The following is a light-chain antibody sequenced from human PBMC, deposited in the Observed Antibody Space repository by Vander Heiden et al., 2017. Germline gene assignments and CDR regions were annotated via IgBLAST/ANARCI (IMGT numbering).Light chain of an antibody. CDR1: ERVLYSSNNKNY. J-gene: IGKJ2*01. CDR2: WAS. V-gene: IGKV4-1*01. Sequence: DIVMTQSPDSLAVSLGERATINCKSSERVLYSSNNKNYLAWYQQKPGQPPRLLIYWASTRESGVPDRFSGSGSGTDFTLTISSLQAEDGAVYYCQQYFSTPYTFGQGTKLEIK. CDR3: QQYFSTPYT.